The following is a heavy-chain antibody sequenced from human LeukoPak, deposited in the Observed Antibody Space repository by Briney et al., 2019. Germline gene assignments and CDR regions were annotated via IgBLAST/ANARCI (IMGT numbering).Heavy chain of an antibody. V-gene: IGHV4-4*07. CDR2: IYTSGST. CDR1: GGSINNYY. D-gene: IGHD3-10*01. Sequence: PSETLSLTCSVSGGSINNYYWNWIRQPAGKGLEWIGRIYTSGSTNYNPSLKSRVTMSVDTSKNQFSLKLSSVTAADTAVYYCARLVRGRLANWFDPWGQGTLVTVSS. J-gene: IGHJ5*02. CDR3: ARLVRGRLANWFDP.